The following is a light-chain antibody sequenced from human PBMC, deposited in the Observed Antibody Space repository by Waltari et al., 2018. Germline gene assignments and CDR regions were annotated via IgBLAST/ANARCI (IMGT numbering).Light chain of an antibody. CDR1: QSISSW. V-gene: IGKV1-5*03. J-gene: IGKJ1*01. CDR3: QQYNSYKT. Sequence: DIQMTQSPSTLSASVGDRVTITCLASQSISSWLAWYQQKPGKAPKLLIYKASSLESGVPSRFSGSGSGTEFTLTISSLQPEDFATYVCQQYNSYKTFGQGTKVEIK. CDR2: KAS.